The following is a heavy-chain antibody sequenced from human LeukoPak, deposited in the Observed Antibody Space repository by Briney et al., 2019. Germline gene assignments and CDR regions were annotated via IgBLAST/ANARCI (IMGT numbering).Heavy chain of an antibody. V-gene: IGHV4-34*01. J-gene: IGHJ4*02. CDR1: GGSFSGYY. CDR2: INHYGSI. CDR3: ARGLYTYNVRYFDN. Sequence: PSETLSLTCAVYGGSFSGYYWSWIRQPPGKGLEWICEINHYGSINYNPSLKSRVTISVDTSKNQFSLRLSSVTAADTAVYSCARGLYTYNVRYFDNWGQGTLVTVSS. D-gene: IGHD2-2*02.